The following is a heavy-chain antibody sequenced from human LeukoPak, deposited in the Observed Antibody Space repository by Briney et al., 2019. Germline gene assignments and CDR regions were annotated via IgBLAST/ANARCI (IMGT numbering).Heavy chain of an antibody. CDR1: GGSISSGGYY. J-gene: IGHJ5*02. CDR3: ARSPGRDFWSGRMGSWFDP. CDR2: IYYSGST. V-gene: IGHV4-61*08. Sequence: SETLSLTCTVSGGSISSGGYYWSWIRQHPGKGLEWIGYIYYSGSTNYNPSLKSRVTISVDTSKNQFSLKLSSVTAADTAVYYCARSPGRDFWSGRMGSWFDPWGQGTLVTVSS. D-gene: IGHD3-3*01.